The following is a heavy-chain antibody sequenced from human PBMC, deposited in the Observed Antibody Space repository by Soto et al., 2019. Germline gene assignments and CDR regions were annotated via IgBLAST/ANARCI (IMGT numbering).Heavy chain of an antibody. Sequence: EVQLLESGGGLVQPGGSLRLSCAASGFTFSSYAMSWVRQAPGKGLEWVSAISGSGGSTYYADSVQGRFTISRDNSKNTLYLQMNSLRAEDPTVYYCARRSSGWYFDYWGQGARVTVSS. J-gene: IGHJ4*02. D-gene: IGHD6-19*01. CDR2: ISGSGGST. CDR1: GFTFSSYA. CDR3: ARRSSGWYFDY. V-gene: IGHV3-23*01.